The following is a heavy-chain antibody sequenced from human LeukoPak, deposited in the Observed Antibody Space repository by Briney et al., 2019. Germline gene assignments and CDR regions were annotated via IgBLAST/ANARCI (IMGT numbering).Heavy chain of an antibody. CDR2: IFYSGST. CDR3: ARHSTYFDY. D-gene: IGHD2/OR15-2a*01. CDR1: GGSISSYY. J-gene: IGHJ4*02. V-gene: IGHV4-59*01. Sequence: SETLSLTCTVSGGSISSYYWSWIRQPPGKGLEWIGNIFYSGSTTYNPSLKSRVTISVDTSKNQFSLKLRSVTAADTAVYYCARHSTYFDYWGQGTLVTVSS.